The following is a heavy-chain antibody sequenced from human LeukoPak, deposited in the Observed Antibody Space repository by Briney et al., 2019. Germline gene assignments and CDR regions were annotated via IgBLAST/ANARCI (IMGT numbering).Heavy chain of an antibody. Sequence: SETLSLTCTVSGGSISSYYWSWIRQPPGKGLEWIGYVFYIGGTDYNPSLKSRVTISVDTSKNQFSLKLSSVTAADTAAYYCARGAHYFDYWGQGTLVTVSS. V-gene: IGHV4-59*01. CDR3: ARGAHYFDY. J-gene: IGHJ4*02. CDR1: GGSISSYY. CDR2: VFYIGGT.